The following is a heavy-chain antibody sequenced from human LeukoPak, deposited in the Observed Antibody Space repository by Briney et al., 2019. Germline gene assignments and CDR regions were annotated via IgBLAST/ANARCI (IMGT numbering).Heavy chain of an antibody. J-gene: IGHJ5*02. CDR3: TRDRARTQSWVEFDL. D-gene: IGHD4-11*01. CDR1: GFSVSGTL. Sequence: GGSLRLSCTASGFSVSGTLMDWVRQAPGKGLEWVSVIYDDDRTVYTDSVKGRFTIFRDSSENTVYLQMNSLRPDDSAVYYCTRDRARTQSWVEFDLWGLGTLVTVSS. CDR2: IYDDDRT. V-gene: IGHV3-53*05.